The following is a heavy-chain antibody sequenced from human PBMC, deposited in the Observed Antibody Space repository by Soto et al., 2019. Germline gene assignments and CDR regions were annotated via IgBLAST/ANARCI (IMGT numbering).Heavy chain of an antibody. CDR2: INSDGSST. Sequence: EVQLVESGGGLVQPGGSLRLSCAASGFTFSSYWMHWVRQAPGKGLVWVSRINSDGSSTSYADDVKGRFTISRDNAKNTLYLRMNRLRAEDTAVDYCASAASQLVDIFDCWGQGTLVTVSS. D-gene: IGHD6-6*01. J-gene: IGHJ4*02. CDR1: GFTFSSYW. CDR3: ASAASQLVDIFDC. V-gene: IGHV3-74*01.